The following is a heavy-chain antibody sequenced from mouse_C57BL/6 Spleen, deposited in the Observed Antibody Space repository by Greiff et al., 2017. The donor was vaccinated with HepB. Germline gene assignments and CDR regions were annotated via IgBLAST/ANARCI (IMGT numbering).Heavy chain of an antibody. CDR3: AKGVSGYRGMDY. CDR2: IYPRSGNT. V-gene: IGHV1-81*01. CDR1: GYTFTSYG. D-gene: IGHD2-2*01. Sequence: VKLQQSGAELARPGASVKLSCKASGYTFTSYGISWVKQRTGQGLEWIGEIYPRSGNTYYNEKFKGKATLTADKSSSTAYMKLRSLTSEDSAVYFCAKGVSGYRGMDYWGQGTSVTVSS. J-gene: IGHJ4*01.